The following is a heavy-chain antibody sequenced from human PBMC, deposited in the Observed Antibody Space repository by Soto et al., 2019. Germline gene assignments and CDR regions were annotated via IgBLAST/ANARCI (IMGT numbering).Heavy chain of an antibody. CDR1: GGTFSSYA. CDR3: ASYTVTTSQYYYYGMDV. J-gene: IGHJ6*02. V-gene: IGHV1-69*13. Sequence: SVKVSCKASGGTFSSYAISWVRQAPGQGLEWMGGIIPIFGTANYAQKFQGRVTITADESTSTAYMELSSLRSEDTAVYYCASYTVTTSQYYYYGMDVWGQGTTVTVS. CDR2: IIPIFGTA. D-gene: IGHD4-17*01.